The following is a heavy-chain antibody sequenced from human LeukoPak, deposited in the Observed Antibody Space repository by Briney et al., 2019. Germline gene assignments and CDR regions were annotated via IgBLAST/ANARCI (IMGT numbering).Heavy chain of an antibody. D-gene: IGHD6-13*01. CDR2: ISAYNGNT. Sequence: ASVKVSCKASGGTFSSYTISWVRQAPGQGLEWMGWISAYNGNTNYAQKLQGRVTMTTDTSTSTAYMELRSLRSDDTAVYYCARAPRIAAAWNIDYWGQGTLVTVSS. J-gene: IGHJ4*02. CDR3: ARAPRIAAAWNIDY. V-gene: IGHV1-18*01. CDR1: GGTFSSYT.